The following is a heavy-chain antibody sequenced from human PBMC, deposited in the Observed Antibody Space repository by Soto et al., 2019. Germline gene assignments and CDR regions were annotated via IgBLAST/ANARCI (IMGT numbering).Heavy chain of an antibody. CDR2: MNPKSGDT. J-gene: IGHJ4*02. Sequence: QVQLVQSGAEVKMPGASVTVSCKASGYTFTDYGINWVRQATGQGLEWMGWMNPKSGDTVYAQKFQGRVSMTRATSISTAYMELNSLKSEDTAVYYCARGGYSVVGATGYWGQGTLVTVSS. CDR1: GYTFTDYG. D-gene: IGHD1-26*01. V-gene: IGHV1-8*01. CDR3: ARGGYSVVGATGY.